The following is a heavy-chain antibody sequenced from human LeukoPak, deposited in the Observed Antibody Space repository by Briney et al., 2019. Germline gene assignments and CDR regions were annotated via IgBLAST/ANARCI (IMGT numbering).Heavy chain of an antibody. Sequence: SETLSLTCTVSGGSISSYYWSWTRQPPGKGLEWIGYIYYSGSTNYNPSLKSRVTISVDTSKNQFSLKLSSVTAADTAVYYCAREGSGYYYWGQGTLVTVSS. CDR2: IYYSGST. D-gene: IGHD3-22*01. CDR1: GGSISSYY. CDR3: AREGSGYYY. V-gene: IGHV4-59*01. J-gene: IGHJ4*02.